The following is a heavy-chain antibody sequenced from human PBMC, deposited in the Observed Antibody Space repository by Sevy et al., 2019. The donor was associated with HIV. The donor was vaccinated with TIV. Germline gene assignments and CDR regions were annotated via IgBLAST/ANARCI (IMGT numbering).Heavy chain of an antibody. D-gene: IGHD3-22*01. Sequence: GGSLRLSCAASGFTFSPYAMSWVRQAPGKGLEWVSAISGSGGSTYNADSVEDRFTISRDNSKNTLYLEMNSLRVEDTAVYYCAKGDRSYYGLDVWGQGTTVTVSS. CDR3: AKGDRSYYGLDV. J-gene: IGHJ6*02. CDR1: GFTFSPYA. V-gene: IGHV3-23*01. CDR2: ISGSGGST.